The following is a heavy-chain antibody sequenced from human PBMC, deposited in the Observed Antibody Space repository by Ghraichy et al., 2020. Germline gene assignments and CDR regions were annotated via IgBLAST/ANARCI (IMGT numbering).Heavy chain of an antibody. CDR3: ARRFGGTSRIDY. J-gene: IGHJ4*02. CDR1: GGSVSSSSYF. CDR2: FYYTGST. V-gene: IGHV4-39*01. D-gene: IGHD4-23*01. Sequence: PETLSLTCTVSGGSVSSSSYFWAWIRQPPGKGLEWIGNFYYTGSTYYNPSLKSRVTISVDTSKNQFSLNLTSVTAADTSVYYCARRFGGTSRIDYWGRGTLVTVSS.